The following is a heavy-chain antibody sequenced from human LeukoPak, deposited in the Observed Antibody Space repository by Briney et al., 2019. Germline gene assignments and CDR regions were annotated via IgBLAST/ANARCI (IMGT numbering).Heavy chain of an antibody. J-gene: IGHJ6*03. Sequence: PSETLSLTCTVSGGSLSNSSYYWGWLRQPPGTGLEWVGSIYYSGSTNYNPSLKSRVTISVDTSKNQFSLKLSSVTAADTAVYYCARGYSSGWYSYYYYYMDVWGKGTTVTISS. CDR3: ARGYSSGWYSYYYYYMDV. D-gene: IGHD6-19*01. CDR1: GGSLSNSSYY. CDR2: IYYSGST. V-gene: IGHV4-39*07.